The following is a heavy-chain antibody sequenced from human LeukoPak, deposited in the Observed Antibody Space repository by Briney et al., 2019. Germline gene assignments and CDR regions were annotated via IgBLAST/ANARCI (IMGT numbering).Heavy chain of an antibody. CDR1: GHTLTELA. CDR2: FDPEDGQT. D-gene: IGHD1-26*01. CDR3: ATEGGRSYYLY. J-gene: IGHJ4*02. Sequence: AAVKLSCKASGHTLTELAIHWVRQPPGKWLEWMGGFDPEDGQTIYAQKCQGRVTVTEDTSTDTAYMELSSLGSEDTAVYYCATEGGRSYYLYWGQGTLVTVSS. V-gene: IGHV1-24*01.